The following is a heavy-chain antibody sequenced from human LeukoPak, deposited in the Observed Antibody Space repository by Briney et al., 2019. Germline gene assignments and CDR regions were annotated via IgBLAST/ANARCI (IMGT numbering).Heavy chain of an antibody. CDR1: GITFSSYG. J-gene: IGHJ4*02. V-gene: IGHV3-30*18. CDR2: ISYDGNNK. Sequence: GRSLRLSCAASGITFSSYGMHCVRQAPGKGLEWVAVISYDGNNKYYADSVKGRFTISRDNSKNTLYLQMNSLRAEDTAVYYCAKALQVWLFGFDYWGQGTLVTVSS. D-gene: IGHD5-18*01. CDR3: AKALQVWLFGFDY.